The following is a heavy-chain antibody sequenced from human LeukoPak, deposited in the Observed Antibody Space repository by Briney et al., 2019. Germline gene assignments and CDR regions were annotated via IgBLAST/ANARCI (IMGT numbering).Heavy chain of an antibody. V-gene: IGHV4-34*01. CDR3: ANGDYFDY. Sequence: SETLSLTCTVSGGSISSYYWSWIRQSPGKGLEWIGEITHSGSTNYNPSLKSRVTISVDTSKNQFSLKLSSVTAADTAVYYCANGDYFDYWGQGTLVTVSS. CDR2: ITHSGST. J-gene: IGHJ4*02. CDR1: GGSISSYY. D-gene: IGHD4-17*01.